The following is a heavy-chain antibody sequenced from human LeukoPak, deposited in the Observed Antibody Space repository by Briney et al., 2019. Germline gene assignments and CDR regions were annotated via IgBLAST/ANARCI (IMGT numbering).Heavy chain of an antibody. V-gene: IGHV3-30*02. CDR2: IRYDGSNK. D-gene: IGHD5-18*01. J-gene: IGHJ4*02. CDR1: GFTFSSYG. CDR3: ARDRYSYGYTPWGYFDY. Sequence: GGSLRLSCAASGFTFSSYGMHWVRQAPGKGLEWVAFIRYDGSNKYYADSVKGRFTISRDNSKNTLYLQMNSLRAEDTAVYYCARDRYSYGYTPWGYFDYWGQGTLVTVSS.